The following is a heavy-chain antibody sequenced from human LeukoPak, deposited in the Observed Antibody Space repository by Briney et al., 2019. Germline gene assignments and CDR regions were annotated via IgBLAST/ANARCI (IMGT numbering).Heavy chain of an antibody. J-gene: IGHJ4*02. CDR1: GFTFSSYW. D-gene: IGHD4-23*01. CDR3: AKGRPHGNDY. V-gene: IGHV3-74*01. Sequence: GGSLRLSCAASGFTFSSYWMNWVRQAPGKGLVWVSRIASDGSSTTYADSVKGRFSISRDNAKNTLYLQMNSLRVEDTAVYYCAKGRPHGNDYWGQGTLVTVSS. CDR2: IASDGSST.